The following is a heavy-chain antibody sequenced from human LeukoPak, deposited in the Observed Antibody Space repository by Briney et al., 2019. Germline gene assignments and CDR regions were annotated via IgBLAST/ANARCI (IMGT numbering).Heavy chain of an antibody. CDR1: GFTFSSYG. D-gene: IGHD6-13*01. CDR3: AKDRMSDSSSWYAQPYYYYYYMDA. J-gene: IGHJ6*03. V-gene: IGHV3-30*02. CDR2: IRYDGSNK. Sequence: GGSLRLSCAASGFTFSSYGMHWVRQAPGKGLEWVAFIRYDGSNKYYADSVKGRFTISRDNSKNTLYLQMNSLRAEDTAVYYCAKDRMSDSSSWYAQPYYYYYYMDAWGKGTTVTISS.